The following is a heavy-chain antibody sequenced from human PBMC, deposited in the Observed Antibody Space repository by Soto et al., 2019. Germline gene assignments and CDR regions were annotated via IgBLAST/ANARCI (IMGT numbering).Heavy chain of an antibody. J-gene: IGHJ4*02. D-gene: IGHD6-19*01. Sequence: QVQLVQSGAEVKKPGASVKVSCKASGYSFTSYDINWVRQATGQGLEWMGWMNPNSGNTGYAQKFQGRVTMTRNTSNNPAYIEVSSLRTEDKAVFYCARERSSGWYVDYWGQGTLVTVSS. V-gene: IGHV1-8*01. CDR1: GYSFTSYD. CDR3: ARERSSGWYVDY. CDR2: MNPNSGNT.